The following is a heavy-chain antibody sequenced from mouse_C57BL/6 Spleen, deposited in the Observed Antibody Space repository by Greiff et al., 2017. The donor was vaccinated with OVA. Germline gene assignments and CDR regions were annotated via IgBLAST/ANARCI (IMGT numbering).Heavy chain of an antibody. V-gene: IGHV1-55*01. J-gene: IGHJ4*01. Sequence: QVQLQQPGAELVKPGASVKMSCKASGYTFTSYWITWVKQRPGQGLEWIGDIYPGSGSTTYNEKFKSKATLTVDTSSSTAYMQLSSLTSDDAAVYYCARTTDDYLCYAMDYWGQGTSVTVSA. D-gene: IGHD2-4*01. CDR1: GYTFTSYW. CDR3: ARTTDDYLCYAMDY. CDR2: IYPGSGST.